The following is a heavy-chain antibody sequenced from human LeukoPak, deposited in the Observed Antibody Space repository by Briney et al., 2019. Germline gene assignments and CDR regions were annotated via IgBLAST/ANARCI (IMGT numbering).Heavy chain of an antibody. J-gene: IGHJ6*03. CDR1: GFTFSSYG. CDR3: ARDPYYWRQQLVYYYYMDV. V-gene: IGHV3-23*01. CDR2: ISGSGGST. Sequence: PGGSLRLSCAASGFTFSSYGMSWVRQAPGKGLEWVSAISGSGGSTYYADSVKGRFTISRDNSKNTLYLQMNSLRAEDTAVYYCARDPYYWRQQLVYYYYMDVWGKGTTVTVSS. D-gene: IGHD6-13*01.